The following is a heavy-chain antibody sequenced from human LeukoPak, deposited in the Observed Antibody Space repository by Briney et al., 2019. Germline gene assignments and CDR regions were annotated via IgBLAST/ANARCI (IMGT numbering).Heavy chain of an antibody. J-gene: IGHJ4*02. CDR2: INHSGST. Sequence: SETLSLTCAVYGGSSSGYYWSWIRQPPGKGLEWIGEINHSGSTNYNPSLKSRVTISVGTSKNQFSLKLSSVTAADTAVYYCVREGSHNAWYDWGQGTLVTVSS. D-gene: IGHD6-13*01. CDR3: VREGSHNAWYD. V-gene: IGHV4-34*01. CDR1: GGSSSGYY.